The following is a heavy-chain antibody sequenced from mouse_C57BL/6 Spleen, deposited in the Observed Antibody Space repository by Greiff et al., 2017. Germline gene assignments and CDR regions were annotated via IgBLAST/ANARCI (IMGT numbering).Heavy chain of an antibody. V-gene: IGHV1-55*01. Sequence: VQLQQSGAELVKPGASVKMSCTASGFTFTSYWITWVKQRPEQGLEWIGDIYPGSGSTNHNEKFKSKATLTVDTSSSTAYLQLSSLTSDDSAVYCCERGDAFSWYFDVWGTGTTVTVSA. J-gene: IGHJ1*03. CDR2: IYPGSGST. CDR3: ERGDAFSWYFDV. CDR1: GFTFTSYW.